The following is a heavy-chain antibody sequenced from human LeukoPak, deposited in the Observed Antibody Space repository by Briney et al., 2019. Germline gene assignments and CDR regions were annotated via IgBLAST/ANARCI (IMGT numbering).Heavy chain of an antibody. CDR3: ARDGLGYYYDG. CDR1: GGTFSSYA. CDR2: IIPILGIA. V-gene: IGHV1-69*04. Sequence: SVKVSCKASGGTFSSYAISWVRQAPGQGLEWMGRIIPILGIANYAQKFQGRVTITADKSTSTACMELSSLRSEDTAVYYCARDGLGYYYDGWGQGTMVTVSS. J-gene: IGHJ3*01. D-gene: IGHD3-10*01.